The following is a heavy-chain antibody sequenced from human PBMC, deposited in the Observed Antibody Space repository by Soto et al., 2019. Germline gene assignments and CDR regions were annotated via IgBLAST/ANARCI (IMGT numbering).Heavy chain of an antibody. CDR1: GGSISSSSYY. J-gene: IGHJ4*02. CDR2: IYYSGST. Sequence: QLQLQESGPGLVKPSETLSLTCTVSGGSISSSSYYWGWIRQPPGKGLEWIGSIYYSGSTYYNPSLKSRVTISVDASKNQFTLKLGSVTAANTALYYCARVAGELDYWGQATLDTVSS. V-gene: IGHV4-39*01. CDR3: ARVAGELDY. D-gene: IGHD3-10*01.